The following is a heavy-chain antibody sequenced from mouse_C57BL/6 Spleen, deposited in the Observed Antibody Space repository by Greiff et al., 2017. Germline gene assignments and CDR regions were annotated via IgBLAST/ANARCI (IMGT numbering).Heavy chain of an antibody. CDR1: GYAFSSSW. CDR2: IYPGDGDT. J-gene: IGHJ1*03. Sequence: VQLQQSGPELVKPGASVKISCKASGYAFSSSWMNWVKQRPGKGLEWIGQIYPGDGDTNYNGKFKGKATLTAEKSSSTAYMQLSSLTSEDSAVYFCARKNYYGSSVYFYVWGTGTTVTFSS. CDR3: ARKNYYGSSVYFYV. V-gene: IGHV1-82*01. D-gene: IGHD1-1*01.